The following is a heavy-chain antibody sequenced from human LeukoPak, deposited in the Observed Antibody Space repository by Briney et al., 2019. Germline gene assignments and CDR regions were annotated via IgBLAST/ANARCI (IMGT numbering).Heavy chain of an antibody. J-gene: IGHJ4*02. D-gene: IGHD3-22*01. CDR1: GFTFSNAW. V-gene: IGHV3-15*01. Sequence: GGSLRLSCAASGFTFSNAWMSWVRQAPGKGLEWVGRIKSKTDGGTTDYAAPVKGRFTISRDDSKNTLYLQMNSLKTEDTAVYYCTTDLAGVVITFYWGQGTLDTVSS. CDR3: TTDLAGVVITFY. CDR2: IKSKTDGGTT.